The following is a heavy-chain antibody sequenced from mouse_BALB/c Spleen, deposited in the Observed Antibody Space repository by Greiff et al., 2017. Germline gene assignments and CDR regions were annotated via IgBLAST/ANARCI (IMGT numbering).Heavy chain of an antibody. D-gene: IGHD2-12*01. Sequence: EVQLVESGGGLVKPGGSLKLSCAASGFAFSSYDMSWVRQTPEKRLEWVAYISSGGGSTYYPDTVKGRFTISRDNARNILYLQMSSLRSEDTAMYYCARSYNWGQGTTLTVSS. CDR1: GFAFSSYD. CDR3: ARSYN. CDR2: ISSGGGST. J-gene: IGHJ2*01. V-gene: IGHV5-12-1*01.